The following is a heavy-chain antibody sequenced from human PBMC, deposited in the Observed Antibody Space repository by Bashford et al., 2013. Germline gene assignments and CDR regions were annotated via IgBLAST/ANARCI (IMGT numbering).Heavy chain of an antibody. V-gene: IGHV4-31*03. Sequence: SETLSLTCTVSGGSISSGGYYWSWMRQHPGKGLEWIGYIYDSGSTYYNPSLKSRVTISVDTSKNQFSLKLSSVTAADTAVYYCARDKYGDGGAFDIWGQGTMVTVSS. J-gene: IGHJ3*02. CDR1: GGSISSGGYY. D-gene: IGHD4-17*01. CDR3: ARDKYGDGGAFDI. CDR2: IYDSGST.